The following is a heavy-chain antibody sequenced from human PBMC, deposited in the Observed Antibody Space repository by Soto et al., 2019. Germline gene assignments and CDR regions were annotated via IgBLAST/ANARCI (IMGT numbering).Heavy chain of an antibody. Sequence: SETLSLTCTVSGGSISSSSYYWGWIRQPPGKGLEWIGSIYYSGSTYYNQSLKSRVTISVDTSKNQFSLKLSSVTAADTAVYYCYIVPAGLFKGNGMDVWGQGTTVTVSS. CDR2: IYYSGST. D-gene: IGHD2-2*01. V-gene: IGHV4-39*01. CDR1: GGSISSSSYY. J-gene: IGHJ6*02. CDR3: YIVPAGLFKGNGMDV.